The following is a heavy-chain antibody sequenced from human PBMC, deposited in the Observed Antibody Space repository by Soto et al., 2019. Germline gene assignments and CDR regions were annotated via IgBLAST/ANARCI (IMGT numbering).Heavy chain of an antibody. V-gene: IGHV3-30*18. J-gene: IGHJ4*02. CDR1: GFTFSSYG. CDR2: ISYDGSNK. Sequence: GGSLRLSCAASGFTFSSYGMHWVRQAPGKGLEWVAVISYDGSNKYYADSVKGRFTISRDNSKNTLYLQMKSLRAEDTAVYYYSKDHNWYSSGGSCYPGYFDYWGQGTLVTVSS. D-gene: IGHD2-15*01. CDR3: SKDHNWYSSGGSCYPGYFDY.